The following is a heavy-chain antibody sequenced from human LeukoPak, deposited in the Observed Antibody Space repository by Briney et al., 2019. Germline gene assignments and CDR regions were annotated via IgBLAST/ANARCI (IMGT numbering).Heavy chain of an antibody. Sequence: GGSLRLSCAASGFTFSSYAMSWVRQAPGKGLEWVSSISSSSSYIYYADSVKGRFTISRDNAKNSLYLQMNSLRAEDTAVYYCARGSLTSSIAARTIYFDYWGQGTLVTVSS. J-gene: IGHJ4*02. CDR3: ARGSLTSSIAARTIYFDY. CDR2: ISSSSSYI. CDR1: GFTFSSYA. V-gene: IGHV3-21*01. D-gene: IGHD6-6*01.